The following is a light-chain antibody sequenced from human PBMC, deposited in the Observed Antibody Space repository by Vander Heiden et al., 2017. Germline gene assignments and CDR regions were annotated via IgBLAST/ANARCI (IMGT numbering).Light chain of an antibody. J-gene: IGLJ1*01. Sequence: QSVLTQPPSASGTPGQRGTIACSGSSPNIGSNTVNWYQQHPGTAPKLLICSNNQRPSGVPDRFSGSKSGTSASLAISGLQSEDEADYYCAAWDDSLNGYVFGTGTMVTVL. CDR3: AAWDDSLNGYV. V-gene: IGLV1-44*01. CDR2: SNN. CDR1: SPNIGSNT.